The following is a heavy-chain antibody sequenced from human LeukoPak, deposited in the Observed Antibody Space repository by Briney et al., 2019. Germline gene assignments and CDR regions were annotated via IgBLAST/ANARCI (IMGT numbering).Heavy chain of an antibody. J-gene: IGHJ4*02. D-gene: IGHD5-18*01. CDR2: MKQDGSEK. V-gene: IGHV3-7*01. CDR3: ARDPGYSYSLDY. Sequence: GGSLRLSCTASGFTFSTYWMSWVRQAPGKGLEWVANMKQDGSEKYYVNSVKGRFIISRDNAKNSLYLQMNSLRVEDTAVYYCARDPGYSYSLDYWGQGTLVTVSS. CDR1: GFTFSTYW.